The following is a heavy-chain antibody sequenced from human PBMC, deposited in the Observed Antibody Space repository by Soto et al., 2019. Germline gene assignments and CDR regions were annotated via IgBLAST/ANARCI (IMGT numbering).Heavy chain of an antibody. CDR1: GFTFTRYS. V-gene: IGHV3-21*06. CDR2: ISSTTNYI. Sequence: GGSLRLSCAASGFTFTRYSMNWVRQAPGKGLEWVSSISSTTNYIYYGDSMKGRFTISRDNAKNSLYLEMNSLRAEDTAVYYCARESEDLTSNFDYRGQGTLVTVSS. CDR3: ARESEDLTSNFDY. J-gene: IGHJ4*02.